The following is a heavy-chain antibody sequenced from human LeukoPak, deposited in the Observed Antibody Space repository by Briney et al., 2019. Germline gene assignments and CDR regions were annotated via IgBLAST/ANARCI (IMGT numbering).Heavy chain of an antibody. CDR1: GFTFSSYG. Sequence: PGGSLRLSCAASGFTFSSYGMHWVRQAPGKGLEWVAVISYDGSNKYYADSVKGRFTISRDNSKNTLYPQMNSLRAEDTAVYYCAKDYPGRHYYGSGSSYYYYGMDVWGQGTTVTVSS. D-gene: IGHD3-10*01. V-gene: IGHV3-30*18. CDR2: ISYDGSNK. J-gene: IGHJ6*02. CDR3: AKDYPGRHYYGSGSSYYYYGMDV.